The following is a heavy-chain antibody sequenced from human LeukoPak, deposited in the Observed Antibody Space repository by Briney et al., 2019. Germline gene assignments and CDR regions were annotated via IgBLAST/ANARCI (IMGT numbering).Heavy chain of an antibody. V-gene: IGHV4-59*08. CDR2: ISYSGST. Sequence: SETLSLTCTVSGGSISSYYWSWIRQPPGKELEWVGYISYSGSTSYSPSLKSRVTISVDTSKNQFSLKLSSATAADTAVYYCARHAPMTTYDYWGQGTLVTVSS. CDR1: GGSISSYY. D-gene: IGHD4-17*01. CDR3: ARHAPMTTYDY. J-gene: IGHJ4*02.